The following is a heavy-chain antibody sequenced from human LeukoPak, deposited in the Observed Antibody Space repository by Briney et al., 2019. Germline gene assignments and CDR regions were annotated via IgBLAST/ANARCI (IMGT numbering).Heavy chain of an antibody. Sequence: SETLSLTCTVSGGSINSGGYYWSWIRQHPGEGLEWIGYIYYSGSTNYNPSLKSRVTMSVDTSKNQFSLKLSSVTAADTAVYYCARHLVGATGTGPFDYWGQGTLVTVSS. CDR1: GGSINSGGYY. CDR3: ARHLVGATGTGPFDY. CDR2: IYYSGST. D-gene: IGHD1-26*01. V-gene: IGHV4-61*08. J-gene: IGHJ4*02.